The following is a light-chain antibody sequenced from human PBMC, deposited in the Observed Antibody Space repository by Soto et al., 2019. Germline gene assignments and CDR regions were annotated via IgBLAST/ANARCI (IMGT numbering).Light chain of an antibody. Sequence: DIQMTQSPSSLSASVGDRVTITCRASQGIRDALGWYQQKPGKVPKRLIYSTSRLQSGVPSRFSGSGSETEFTLTISSLQPEDFATYYCLQNSDYPFTFGQGTRL. CDR3: LQNSDYPFT. V-gene: IGKV1-17*01. CDR2: STS. CDR1: QGIRDA. J-gene: IGKJ2*01.